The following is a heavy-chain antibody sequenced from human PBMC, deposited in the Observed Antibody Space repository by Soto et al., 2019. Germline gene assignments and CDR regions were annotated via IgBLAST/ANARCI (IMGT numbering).Heavy chain of an antibody. CDR2: VYHTGDT. Sequence: PSETLSLTCGVSGGTVASSHWCSCLRQSPGRGLEWIGDVYHTGDTNFNPSLQSRVTFSVDKSNNQFSLRLTSVTAADTAVYFCAREIVTAGGNNYFDPWGPGTLVTVSS. J-gene: IGHJ5*02. D-gene: IGHD2-21*02. V-gene: IGHV4-4*02. CDR1: GGTVASSHW. CDR3: AREIVTAGGNNYFDP.